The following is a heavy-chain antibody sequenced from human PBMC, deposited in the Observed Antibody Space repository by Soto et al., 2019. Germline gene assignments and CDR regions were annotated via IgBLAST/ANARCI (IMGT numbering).Heavy chain of an antibody. J-gene: IGHJ3*02. CDR1: GGSISSYY. Sequence: SETLSLTCTVSGGSISSYYWSWIRQPPGKGLEWIGYIYYSGSTNYNPSLKSRVTISVDTSKNQFSLKLSSVTAADTAVYYCARYLLWFGEGRNAFDIWAQGTMVTVSS. CDR2: IYYSGST. V-gene: IGHV4-59*08. D-gene: IGHD3-10*01. CDR3: ARYLLWFGEGRNAFDI.